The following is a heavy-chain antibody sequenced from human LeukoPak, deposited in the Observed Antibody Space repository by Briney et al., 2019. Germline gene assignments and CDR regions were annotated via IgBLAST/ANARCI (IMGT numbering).Heavy chain of an antibody. J-gene: IGHJ4*02. D-gene: IGHD4-17*01. V-gene: IGHV1-69*05. CDR3: TRGEDYGDYRF. CDR1: GGTFSSYA. Sequence: SVKVSCKASGGTFSSYAISWVRQAPGQGLEWMGGIIPIFGTANYAQKFQGRVTITRDTSANTAYMELSSLRSEDTAVYYCTRGEDYGDYRFWGQGSLVTVSS. CDR2: IIPIFGTA.